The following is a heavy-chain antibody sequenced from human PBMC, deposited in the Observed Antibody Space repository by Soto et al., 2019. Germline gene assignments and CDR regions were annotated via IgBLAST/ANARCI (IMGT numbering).Heavy chain of an antibody. D-gene: IGHD3-9*01. CDR3: ARGFDILTFGFCLDY. J-gene: IGHJ4*02. CDR1: GGSMSSSSYY. CDR2: MYFSGFYSGST. Sequence: SETLSLTCTVSGGSMSSSSYYWGWIHQPPGKGLEWVADMYFSGFYSGSTSYNPSLKSRVTISVDTSKNQFSLQVSSVTAADTAVYYCARGFDILTFGFCLDYWGQGTLVTVSS. V-gene: IGHV4-39*01.